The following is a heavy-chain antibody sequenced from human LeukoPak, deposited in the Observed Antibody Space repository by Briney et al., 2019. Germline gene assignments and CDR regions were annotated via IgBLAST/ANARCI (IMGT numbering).Heavy chain of an antibody. V-gene: IGHV1-24*01. CDR2: FDPEDGET. J-gene: IGHJ4*02. CDR3: ATGYYYGSGSYYSPPLGY. Sequence: GASVKVSCKVSGYTLTELSMHWVRQAPGKGLEWMGVFDPEDGETIYAQKFQGRVTMTEDTSTDNAYMELSSLRSEDTAVYYCATGYYYGSGSYYSPPLGYWGQGTLVTVSS. CDR1: GYTLTELS. D-gene: IGHD3-10*01.